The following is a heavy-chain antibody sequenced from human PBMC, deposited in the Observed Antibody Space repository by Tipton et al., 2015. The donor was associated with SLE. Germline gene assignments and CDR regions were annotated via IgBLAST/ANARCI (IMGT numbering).Heavy chain of an antibody. CDR1: GGSISSGSYY. CDR2: ICTRGST. Sequence: TLSLTCTVSGGSISSGSYYWSWLRQPAGKGLEWIGRICTRGSTNYNPSLKSRVTISVDTSKNLFSQKRSSVTAADTAVYYCARVRYSGHDEAYYFDYWGQGTLVTVSS. V-gene: IGHV4-61*02. J-gene: IGHJ4*02. D-gene: IGHD5-12*01. CDR3: ARVRYSGHDEAYYFDY.